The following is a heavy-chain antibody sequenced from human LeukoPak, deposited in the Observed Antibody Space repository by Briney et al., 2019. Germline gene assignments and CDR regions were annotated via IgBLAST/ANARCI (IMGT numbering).Heavy chain of an antibody. CDR1: GYTFTGYY. CDR3: ARGDYKWELLVSDY. J-gene: IGHJ4*02. V-gene: IGHV1-2*02. D-gene: IGHD1-26*01. CDR2: INPNSGGT. Sequence: ASVKVSCKASGYTFTGYYMHWVRQAPGQVLEWMGWINPNSGGTNYAQKFQGRVTMTRDTSISTAYMELSRLRSDDTAVYYCARGDYKWELLVSDYWGQGTLVTVSS.